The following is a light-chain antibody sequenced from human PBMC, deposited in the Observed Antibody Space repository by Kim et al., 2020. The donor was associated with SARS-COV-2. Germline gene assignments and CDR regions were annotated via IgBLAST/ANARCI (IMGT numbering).Light chain of an antibody. CDR1: QGINNY. V-gene: IGKV1-16*02. CDR3: QQYSSYPRT. J-gene: IGKJ1*01. Sequence: DIQLTQSPPSLSASVGDRVTITCRASQGINNYLVWFQQKPGKAPKPLMYGGASEFSSSGSGTHFILTINNLQPEDFATYYCQQYSSYPRTFGQGTKVDIK.